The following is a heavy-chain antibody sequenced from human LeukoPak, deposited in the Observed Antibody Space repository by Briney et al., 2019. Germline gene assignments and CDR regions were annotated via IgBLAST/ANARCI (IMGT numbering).Heavy chain of an antibody. CDR1: GFTVSSNY. J-gene: IGHJ4*02. CDR3: ARDEYYDYVWGSYRYLDY. D-gene: IGHD3-16*02. Sequence: PGGSLRLSCAASGFTVSSNYMSWVRQAPGKGLEWVSVIYSGGSTYYADSVKGRFTISRDNSKNTLYLQMNSLRAEDTAVYYCARDEYYDYVWGSYRYLDYWGQGTLVTVSS. V-gene: IGHV3-53*01. CDR2: IYSGGST.